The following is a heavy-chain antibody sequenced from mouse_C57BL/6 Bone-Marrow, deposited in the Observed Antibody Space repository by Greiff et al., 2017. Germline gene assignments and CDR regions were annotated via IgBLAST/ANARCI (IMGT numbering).Heavy chain of an antibody. Sequence: EVMLVESGGGLVKPGGSLKLSCAASGFTFSSYTMSWVRQTPEKRLQWVAAISGGGGNTYYPDSVKGRFTISSDNDKNILYLQMSSLRSDDTALYYCSRQVTTVLATKYFDVGGTGTTVTVSS. CDR2: ISGGGGNT. V-gene: IGHV5-9*01. CDR3: SRQVTTVLATKYFDV. CDR1: GFTFSSYT. D-gene: IGHD1-1*01. J-gene: IGHJ1*03.